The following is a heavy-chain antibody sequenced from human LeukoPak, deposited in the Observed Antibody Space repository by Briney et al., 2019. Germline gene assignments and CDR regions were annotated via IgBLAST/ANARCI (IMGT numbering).Heavy chain of an antibody. Sequence: GGSLRLSCAASGFNFSSYSMNWVRQAPGKGLEWVSGINWNGGSTGYADSVKGRFTISRDNAKNSLYLQMNSLRAEDTALYYCARGLRPALSMDVWGKGTTVTVSS. CDR3: ARGLRPALSMDV. CDR1: GFNFSSYS. CDR2: INWNGGST. V-gene: IGHV3-20*04. J-gene: IGHJ6*03.